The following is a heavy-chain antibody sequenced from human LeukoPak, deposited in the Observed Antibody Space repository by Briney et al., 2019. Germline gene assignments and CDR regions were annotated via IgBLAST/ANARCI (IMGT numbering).Heavy chain of an antibody. CDR2: IAFDDTDR. CDR3: TNSDDYGDY. V-gene: IGHV3-30*18. J-gene: IGHJ4*02. CDR1: GFTFSSYW. Sequence: PGGSLRLSCAASGFTFSSYWINWVRQAPGKGLEWVAAIAFDDTDRYYIDSVKGRFTISRDDSKNTLYLHMTSLRAEDTAVYYCTNSDDYGDYWGQGTLVTVSS.